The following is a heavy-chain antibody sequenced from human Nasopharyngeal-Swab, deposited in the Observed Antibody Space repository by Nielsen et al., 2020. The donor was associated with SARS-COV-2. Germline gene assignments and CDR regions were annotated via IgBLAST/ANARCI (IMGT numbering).Heavy chain of an antibody. V-gene: IGHV3-48*01. J-gene: IGHJ4*02. CDR1: GFTFTDYV. D-gene: IGHD2-15*01. CDR2: IPPTASHI. CDR3: ARDRGWGYSGYGSLDY. Sequence: GESLKISCAASGFTFTDYVMTWVRQAPGKGLEWVSYIPPTASHIYYADSVRGRFTISRDNAKKSLYLQMESLRPEDTAVYYCARDRGWGYSGYGSLDYWGQGVLVTVSS.